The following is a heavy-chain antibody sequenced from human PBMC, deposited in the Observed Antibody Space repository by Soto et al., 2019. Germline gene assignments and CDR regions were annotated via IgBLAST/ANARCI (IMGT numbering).Heavy chain of an antibody. CDR3: ARASLGYCSSTSCYRSLYYYYMDV. J-gene: IGHJ6*03. CDR1: GFTFSSYW. V-gene: IGHV3-7*01. Sequence: GGSLRLSCAASGFTFSSYWMSWVRQAPGKGLEWVANIKQDGSEKYYVDSVKGRFTISRDNAKNSLYLQMNSLRAEDTAVYYCARASLGYCSSTSCYRSLYYYYMDVWGKGTTVTVSS. CDR2: IKQDGSEK. D-gene: IGHD2-2*01.